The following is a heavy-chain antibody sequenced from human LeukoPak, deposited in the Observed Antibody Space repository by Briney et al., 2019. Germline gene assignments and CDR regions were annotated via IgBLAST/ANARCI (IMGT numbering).Heavy chain of an antibody. V-gene: IGHV1-69*13. Sequence: SVKVSCKASGGTFSSYAISWVRQAPGQGLEWMGGIIPIFGTANYAQKFQGRVTITADESTSTAYMELSSLRSEDTAVYYCARDLTDHYYGRDYYYYMDVWGKGTTVAISS. CDR1: GGTFSSYA. CDR2: IIPIFGTA. CDR3: ARDLTDHYYGRDYYYYMDV. J-gene: IGHJ6*03. D-gene: IGHD3-10*01.